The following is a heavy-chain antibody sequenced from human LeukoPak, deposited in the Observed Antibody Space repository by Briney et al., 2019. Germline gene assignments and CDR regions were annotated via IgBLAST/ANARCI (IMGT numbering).Heavy chain of an antibody. V-gene: IGHV3-33*01. Sequence: PGRSLRLSCAASGFTFSSYGMHWVRQAPGKGLEWVAVIGYDGSNKYYADSVKGRFTISRDNSKNTLYLQMNSLRAEDTAVYYCAREGTYSSSWYPNWFDPWGQGTLVTVSS. D-gene: IGHD6-13*01. CDR1: GFTFSSYG. CDR3: AREGTYSSSWYPNWFDP. J-gene: IGHJ5*02. CDR2: IGYDGSNK.